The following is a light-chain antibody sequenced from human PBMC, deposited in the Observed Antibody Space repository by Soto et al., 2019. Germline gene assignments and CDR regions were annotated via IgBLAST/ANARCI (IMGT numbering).Light chain of an antibody. CDR1: SSNIGAGYD. CDR3: QSYYNSLTGSVV. V-gene: IGLV1-40*01. Sequence: QSVLTQPPSVSGAPGQRVTISCTGSSSNIGAGYDVHWYQQLPGTAPKLLIYGNSHRPSGVPDRFSGSKSGTSASLAITGLQAEDEAYYYCQSYYNSLTGSVVFGGGTKLTVL. J-gene: IGLJ2*01. CDR2: GNS.